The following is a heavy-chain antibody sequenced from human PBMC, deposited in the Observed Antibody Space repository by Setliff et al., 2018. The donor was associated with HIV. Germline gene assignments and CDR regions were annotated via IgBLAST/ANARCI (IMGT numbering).Heavy chain of an antibody. J-gene: IGHJ4*02. V-gene: IGHV1-69*13. Sequence: SVKVSCKTSRGTFSSFALSWVRQAPGQGLEWMGGIIPVFSTAKYAQKFQGRLTITADESTGTAYMDLSGLGSEDTAVYYCARDGLLETGIRFDYWGQGSLVTVSS. CDR3: ARDGLLETGIRFDY. CDR2: IIPVFSTA. CDR1: RGTFSSFA. D-gene: IGHD1-1*01.